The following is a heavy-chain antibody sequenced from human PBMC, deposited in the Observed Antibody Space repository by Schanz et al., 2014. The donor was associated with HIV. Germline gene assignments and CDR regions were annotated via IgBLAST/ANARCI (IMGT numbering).Heavy chain of an antibody. CDR1: GGTFSGYY. CDR3: ARDGGRRGGQRQLFAY. V-gene: IGHV4-34*01. D-gene: IGHD1-1*01. CDR2: INHSGRA. Sequence: QVQLQQWGAGLLKPSETLSLTCAVYGGTFSGYYWTWIRQSPGKALEWIGEINHSGRARIHPSLRSRVTMSVDTSKNQFSLKLSSVTAADTAFYYCARDGGRRGGQRQLFAYWGQGTLVTVSS. J-gene: IGHJ4*02.